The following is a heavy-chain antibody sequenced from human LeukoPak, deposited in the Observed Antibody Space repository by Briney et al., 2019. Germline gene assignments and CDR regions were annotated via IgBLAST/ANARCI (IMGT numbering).Heavy chain of an antibody. CDR1: GFTFSSYG. Sequence: GGSLRLSCAASGFTFSSYGIHWVRQAPGKGLEWVAVISYDGSNKYYADSVKGRFTISRDNSKNTLYLQMNSLRAEDTAVYYCAKGDSNPDYWGQGTLVTVSS. D-gene: IGHD5-18*01. CDR3: AKGDSNPDY. V-gene: IGHV3-30*18. CDR2: ISYDGSNK. J-gene: IGHJ4*02.